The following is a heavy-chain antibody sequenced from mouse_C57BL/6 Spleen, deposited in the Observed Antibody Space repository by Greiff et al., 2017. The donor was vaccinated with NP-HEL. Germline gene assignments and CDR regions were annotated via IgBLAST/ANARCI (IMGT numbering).Heavy chain of an antibody. Sequence: VKLQESGPGLVQPSQSLSISCTVSGFSLTSYGVHWVRQSPGKGLEWLGVIWSGGSTDSNAAFISRLSISKDNSKSQVFFKMNSLQADDTAIYYCARNQLRPYAMDYWGQGTSVTVAS. CDR3: ARNQLRPYAMDY. V-gene: IGHV2-2*01. D-gene: IGHD3-2*02. CDR2: IWSGGST. J-gene: IGHJ4*01. CDR1: GFSLTSYG.